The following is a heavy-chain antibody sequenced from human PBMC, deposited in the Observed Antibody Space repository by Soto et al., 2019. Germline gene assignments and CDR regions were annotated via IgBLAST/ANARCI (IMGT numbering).Heavy chain of an antibody. Sequence: QVQLVESGGGVVQPGTSLRLSCAASGFTFSNYGMYWVRQAPGKGLDCVASISSDGSSKYYADSVKGRFTISRDNSKNTLNLEMNSLRVEDTAVYYCAKVVEQQLVRCGLDCWGQGTLVTVSS. CDR1: GFTFSNYG. V-gene: IGHV3-30*18. CDR3: AKVVEQQLVRCGLDC. D-gene: IGHD6-13*01. J-gene: IGHJ4*02. CDR2: ISSDGSSK.